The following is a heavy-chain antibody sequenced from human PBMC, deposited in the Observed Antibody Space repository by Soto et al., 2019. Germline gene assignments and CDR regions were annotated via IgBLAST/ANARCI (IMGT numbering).Heavy chain of an antibody. CDR1: GFSLTTSGVA. CDR2: IYWDDDK. D-gene: IGHD7-27*01. Sequence: QITLKESGPTLVKPTQTLTLTCTFSGFSLTTSGVAVGWLRQPPRKALEWLALIYWDDDKRYRPSLENRLSSTNDTFRNQVLLKMTHMDPGDTGTYFCAHKPWGHGALDYWGQGALVIFSS. V-gene: IGHV2-5*02. CDR3: AHKPWGHGALDY. J-gene: IGHJ4*02.